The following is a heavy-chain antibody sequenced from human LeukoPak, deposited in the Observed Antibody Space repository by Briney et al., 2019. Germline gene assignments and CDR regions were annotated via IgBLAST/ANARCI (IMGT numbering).Heavy chain of an antibody. CDR1: GGTFSSYA. Sequence: SVKVSCKASGGTFSSYAINWVRQAPGQVLEWMGGIIPIFGTANYAQKFQGRVTITTDESTSTAYMELSSLRSEDTAVYYCASPERSSGYYYEYWGQGTLVTVSS. CDR3: ASPERSSGYYYEY. V-gene: IGHV1-69*05. J-gene: IGHJ4*02. D-gene: IGHD3-22*01. CDR2: IIPIFGTA.